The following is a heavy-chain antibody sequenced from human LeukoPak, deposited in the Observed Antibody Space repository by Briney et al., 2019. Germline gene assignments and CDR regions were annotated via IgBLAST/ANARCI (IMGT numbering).Heavy chain of an antibody. V-gene: IGHV1-2*02. CDR2: INPNSGGT. CDR3: ARGLYCSGGNCYGPFDY. CDR1: GYTFTGYF. J-gene: IGHJ4*02. D-gene: IGHD2-15*01. Sequence: ASVKVSCKASGYTFTGYFMHWVRQAPGQGLEWMGWINPNSGGTVSAQKFQGRVTMTRDTSISTVYMELSSLRSDDTAVYYCARGLYCSGGNCYGPFDYWGQGTLVTVSS.